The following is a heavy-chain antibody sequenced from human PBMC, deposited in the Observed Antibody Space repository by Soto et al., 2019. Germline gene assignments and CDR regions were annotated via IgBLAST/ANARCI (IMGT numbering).Heavy chain of an antibody. CDR1: GGSISSGGYS. CDR2: IYHSGST. Sequence: SETLSLTCAVSGGSISSGGYSWSCIRQPPGKGLEWIGYIYHSGSTYYNPSLKSRVTISVDRSKNQFSLKLSSVTAADTAVYYCARAPYDSWSGYYHNWFDPWGQGTLVTVSS. CDR3: ARAPYDSWSGYYHNWFDP. D-gene: IGHD3-3*01. J-gene: IGHJ5*02. V-gene: IGHV4-30-2*01.